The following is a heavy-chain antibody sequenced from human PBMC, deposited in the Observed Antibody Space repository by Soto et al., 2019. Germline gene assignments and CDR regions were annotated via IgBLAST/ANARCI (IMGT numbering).Heavy chain of an antibody. CDR2: ISGYDGHT. J-gene: IGHJ4*02. V-gene: IGHV1-18*01. Sequence: QVQLVQPGAEVKKPGASVKVSCKASGYTFTGYGVNWVRQAPGQGLEWLGWISGYDGHTNLAQDLQGRVTMTTDTSPGTAYMELRSGIYDDTAMYYCARDPNTYSSASFGDYWGQGTLVTFSS. CDR3: ARDPNTYSSASFGDY. D-gene: IGHD6-6*01. CDR1: GYTFTGYG.